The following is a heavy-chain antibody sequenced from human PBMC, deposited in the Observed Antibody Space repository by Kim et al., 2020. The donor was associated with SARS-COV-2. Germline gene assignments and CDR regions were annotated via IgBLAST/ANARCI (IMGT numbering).Heavy chain of an antibody. D-gene: IGHD3-16*01. CDR3: ARSAGPYDYYFDY. J-gene: IGHJ4*02. Sequence: SYSPSFQGQVTISAAKSTTTAYLQWSSLKASDTALYYCARSAGPYDYYFDYWGQGTLVTVSS. V-gene: IGHV5-51*01.